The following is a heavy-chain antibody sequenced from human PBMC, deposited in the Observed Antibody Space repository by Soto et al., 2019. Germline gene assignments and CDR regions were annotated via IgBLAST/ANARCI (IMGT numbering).Heavy chain of an antibody. J-gene: IGHJ4*02. CDR1: GGTFNTYA. CDR3: AREVQVHTPAFVY. V-gene: IGHV1-69*19. D-gene: IGHD3-10*01. CDR2: ISPVFGAA. Sequence: QVQLVQSGAEMKKPGSSVKVSCQSSGGTFNTYAMNWVRQAPGQGSEWMGDISPVFGAANYAPKFQGRVTITADESTGTSYMQLSSLTSEDTALYFCAREVQVHTPAFVYWGQGTLVTVSS.